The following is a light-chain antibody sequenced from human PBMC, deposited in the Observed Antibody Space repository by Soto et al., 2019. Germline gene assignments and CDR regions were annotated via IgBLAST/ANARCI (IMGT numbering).Light chain of an antibody. CDR2: DVS. CDR3: SSYTSSSTLAV. V-gene: IGLV2-14*01. J-gene: IGLJ2*01. CDR1: SSDVGGYNY. Sequence: QSALTQAASVSGSPGQSITISCTRTSSDVGGYNYVSWYQQHPGKAPKLMIYDVSNRPSGVSNRFSGSKSGNTASLTISGLQAEDEADYYCSSYTSSSTLAVFGAGTKVTVL.